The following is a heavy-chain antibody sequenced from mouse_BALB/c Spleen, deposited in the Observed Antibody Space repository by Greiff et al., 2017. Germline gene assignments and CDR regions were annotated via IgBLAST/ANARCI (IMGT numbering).Heavy chain of an antibody. V-gene: IGHV6-6*02. CDR1: GFTFSNYW. J-gene: IGHJ2*01. CDR3: TRGDGNSPFDY. Sequence: EVKLQESGGGLVQPGGSMKLSCVASGFTFSNYWMNWVRQSPEKGLEWVAEIRLKSNNYATHYAESVKGRFTISRDDSKSSVYLQMNNLRAEDTGIYYCTRGDGNSPFDYWGQGTTLTVSS. D-gene: IGHD2-1*01. CDR2: IRLKSNNYAT.